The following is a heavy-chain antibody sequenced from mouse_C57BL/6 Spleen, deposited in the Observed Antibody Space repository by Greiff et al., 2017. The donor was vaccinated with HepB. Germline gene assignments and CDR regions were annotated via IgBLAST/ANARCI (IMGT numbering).Heavy chain of an antibody. J-gene: IGHJ4*01. Sequence: EVMLVESGGGLVQPGGSLKLSCAASGFTFSDYYMYWVRQTPEKRLEWVAYISNGGGSTYYPDTVKGRFTISRDNAKNTLYLQMSRLKSEDTAMYYCARQLLLRSLRGYAMDYWGQGTSVTVSS. D-gene: IGHD1-1*01. CDR1: GFTFSDYY. CDR3: ARQLLLRSLRGYAMDY. V-gene: IGHV5-12*01. CDR2: ISNGGGST.